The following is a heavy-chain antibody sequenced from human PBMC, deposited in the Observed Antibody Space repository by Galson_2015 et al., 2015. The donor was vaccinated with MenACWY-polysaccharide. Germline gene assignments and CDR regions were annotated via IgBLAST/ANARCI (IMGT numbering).Heavy chain of an antibody. V-gene: IGHV3-23*01. CDR3: AREQWLFVDCINL. D-gene: IGHD6-19*01. CDR1: GFTFTNYA. Sequence: SLRLSCAASGFTFTNYAMNWVRQAPGKGLEWVSSIGGSGTTYYADSVKGRFTISRDNSKNMVYLQMNSLRAEDTAVYFCAREQWLFVDCINLWGQGTLVTVSS. J-gene: IGHJ4*02. CDR2: IGGSGTT.